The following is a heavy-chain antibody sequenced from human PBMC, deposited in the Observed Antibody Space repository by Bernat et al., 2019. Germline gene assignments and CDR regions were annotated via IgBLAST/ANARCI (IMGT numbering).Heavy chain of an antibody. CDR3: ARGGRSGHWPFDY. J-gene: IGHJ4*02. D-gene: IGHD3-3*01. Sequence: QVQLVESGGDLVKPGGSLRLSCAASGFTFSDYYMSWIRQAPGKGLEWVSYISTGRSNANYADSVKGRFTISRDNAKNSLYLQMNSLRAEGTAVYYCARGGRSGHWPFDYWGQGTLVTVSS. CDR2: ISTGRSNA. V-gene: IGHV3-11*06. CDR1: GFTFSDYY.